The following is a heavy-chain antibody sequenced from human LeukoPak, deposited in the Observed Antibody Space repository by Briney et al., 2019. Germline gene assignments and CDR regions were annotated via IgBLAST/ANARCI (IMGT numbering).Heavy chain of an antibody. D-gene: IGHD4-11*01. CDR3: ARDPPRGYSNYYYYYYMDV. CDR2: IYYSGST. J-gene: IGHJ6*03. Sequence: SETLSLTCTVSGGSISSSSYYWGWIRQPPGKGLEWIGSIYYSGSTYYDPSLKSRVTISVDTSKNQFSLKLSSVTAADTAVYYCARDPPRGYSNYYYYYYMDVWGKGTTVTVSS. CDR1: GGSISSSSYY. V-gene: IGHV4-39*07.